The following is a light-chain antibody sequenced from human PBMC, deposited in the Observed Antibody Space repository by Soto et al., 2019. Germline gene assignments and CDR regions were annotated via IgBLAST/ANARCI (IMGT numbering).Light chain of an antibody. CDR3: DSYTSSSSYV. CDR2: DVS. Sequence: QSALTQPASVSGSPGQSITISCTGTSSDVGGYKYVSWYQQHPGKAPKLMIYDVSNRPSGVSDRFSGSKSGNTASLTISGLQSEDEADYYCDSYTSSSSYVFGTGTSSPS. J-gene: IGLJ1*01. V-gene: IGLV2-14*01. CDR1: SSDVGGYKY.